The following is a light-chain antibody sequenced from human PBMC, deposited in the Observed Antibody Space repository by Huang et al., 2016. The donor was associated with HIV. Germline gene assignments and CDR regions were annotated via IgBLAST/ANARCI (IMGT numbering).Light chain of an antibody. Sequence: VVLTQSPAALSVSPGERVTLSCRASQIVTGNLAWYLQKPGQAPRVLIYDASTRAAGTPARVSCSGSGTEFTLTISSLQSDDFGVYYCQQYTNPPPWTFGQGTRVEI. V-gene: IGKV3-15*01. CDR1: QIVTGN. J-gene: IGKJ1*01. CDR3: QQYTNPPPWT. CDR2: DAS.